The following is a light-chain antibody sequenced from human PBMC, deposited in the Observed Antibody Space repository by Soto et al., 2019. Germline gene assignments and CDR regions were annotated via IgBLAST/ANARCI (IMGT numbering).Light chain of an antibody. Sequence: EIVMTQSPATLSVSPGERATLSCRASQSVGSNLAWYQQKPGQAHRLLIYDASTRATGIPARFSGSGSGTEFSLTISSLQTVDVAISFWQQYNTWTTERMLGQVTKV. V-gene: IGKV3-15*01. CDR2: DAS. CDR3: QQYNTWTTERM. J-gene: IGKJ1*01. CDR1: QSVGSN.